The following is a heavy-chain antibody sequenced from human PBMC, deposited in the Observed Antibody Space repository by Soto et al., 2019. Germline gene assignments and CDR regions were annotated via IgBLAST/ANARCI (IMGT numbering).Heavy chain of an antibody. Sequence: SETLSLTCTVSGGSISSYYWSWIRQPPGKGLEWIGYIYYSGSTNYNPSLKSRVTISVDTSKNQFSLKLSSVTAADTAVYYCARHHVWGSYRPPPLAFDIWGQGTMVTVSS. V-gene: IGHV4-59*08. CDR1: GGSISSYY. D-gene: IGHD3-16*02. J-gene: IGHJ3*02. CDR3: ARHHVWGSYRPPPLAFDI. CDR2: IYYSGST.